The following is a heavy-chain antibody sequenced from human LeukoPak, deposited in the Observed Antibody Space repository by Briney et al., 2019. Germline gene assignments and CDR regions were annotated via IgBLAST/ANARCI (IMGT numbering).Heavy chain of an antibody. V-gene: IGHV3-30*18. D-gene: IGHD3-9*01. CDR1: GFTFSDYY. CDR2: ISYDGSNK. J-gene: IGHJ6*02. Sequence: GGSLRLSCAASGFTFSDYYMSWVRQAPGKGLEWVAVISYDGSNKYYADSVKGRFTISRDNSKNTLYLQMNSLRAEDTAVYYCAKDQYYDILTSYYTGYYGMDVWGQGTTVTVSS. CDR3: AKDQYYDILTSYYTGYYGMDV.